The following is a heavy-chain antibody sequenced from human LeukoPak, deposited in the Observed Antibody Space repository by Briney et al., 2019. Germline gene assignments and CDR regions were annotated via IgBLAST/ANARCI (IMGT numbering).Heavy chain of an antibody. D-gene: IGHD6-6*01. CDR1: GDSVSSNSAA. CDR3: ARAMSIAARLQTIFDY. V-gene: IGHV6-1*01. J-gene: IGHJ4*02. CDR2: TDYRSKWYN. Sequence: SQTLSLTCAISGDSVSSNSAAWNWIRQSPSRGLEWLGRTDYRSKWYNDYAVSVKSRITINPDTSKNQFSLNLTSVTAADTAVYYCARAMSIAARLQTIFDYWGQGTLVTASS.